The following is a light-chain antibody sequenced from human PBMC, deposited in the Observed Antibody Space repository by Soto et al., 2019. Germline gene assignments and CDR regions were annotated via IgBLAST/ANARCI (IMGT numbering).Light chain of an antibody. J-gene: IGKJ4*01. CDR2: GAS. V-gene: IGKV3-20*01. CDR1: QSVTSY. Sequence: LANSPGTQSLSPKERSTRCWRASQSVTSYLAWYQQKPGQAPRLLIYGASSRATGIPDRFSGSGSGTDFTLTISRLEPEDFAVYYCQQYRSSPPLTFGGGTKV. CDR3: QQYRSSPPLT.